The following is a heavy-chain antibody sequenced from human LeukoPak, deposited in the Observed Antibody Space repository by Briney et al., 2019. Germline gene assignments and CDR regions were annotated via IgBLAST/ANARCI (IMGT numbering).Heavy chain of an antibody. CDR2: ISYDGSNK. CDR3: ARVYGISL. CDR1: GFTFSSYA. Sequence: GGSLRLSCAASGFTFSSYAMHWVRQAPGKGLEWVAVISYDGSNKYYADSVKGRFTISRDNSKNTLYLQMSSLRAEDTAVYYCARVYGISLWGQGTLVTVSS. D-gene: IGHD3-16*01. V-gene: IGHV3-30-3*01. J-gene: IGHJ4*02.